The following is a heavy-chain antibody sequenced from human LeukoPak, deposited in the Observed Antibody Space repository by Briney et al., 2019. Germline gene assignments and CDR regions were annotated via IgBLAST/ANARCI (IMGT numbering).Heavy chain of an antibody. CDR2: INHSGST. CDR1: GGSFSGYY. V-gene: IGHV4-34*01. CDR3: ARESAAAGPVFDY. Sequence: MSSETLSLTCAVYGGSFSGYYWSWIRQPPGKGLEWIGEINHSGSTNYSPSLKSRVTISVDTSKDQFSLKLSSVTAADTAVYYCARESAAAGPVFDYWGQGTLVTVSS. J-gene: IGHJ4*02. D-gene: IGHD6-13*01.